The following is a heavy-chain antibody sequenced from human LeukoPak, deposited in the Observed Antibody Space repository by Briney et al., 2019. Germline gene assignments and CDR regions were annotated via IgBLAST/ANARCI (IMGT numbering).Heavy chain of an antibody. CDR3: TTDYAPGY. CDR2: IKGKTDGGTT. Sequence: KTGGSLRLSCAASGFTFSNAWMTWVRQAPGKGLEWVGRIKGKTDGGTTDYAAPVKGRFTISRDDSKNTLYLQMNSLKTEDTAVYYCTTDYAPGYWGQGTLVTVSS. CDR1: GFTFSNAW. J-gene: IGHJ4*02. D-gene: IGHD4-17*01. V-gene: IGHV3-15*01.